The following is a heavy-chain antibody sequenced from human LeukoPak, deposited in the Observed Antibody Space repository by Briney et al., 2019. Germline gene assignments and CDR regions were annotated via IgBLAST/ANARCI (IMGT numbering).Heavy chain of an antibody. CDR3: ARDDSRGFAY. Sequence: GGSLRLSCAASGFTFSSYWMHWVRQAPGKGLVWVSRINNDGSSATYADSVKGRFTISRDNAKNTLYLQISSLRAEDTAVYYCARDDSRGFAYWGQGTLVTVSS. V-gene: IGHV3-74*01. CDR2: INNDGSSA. J-gene: IGHJ4*02. CDR1: GFTFSSYW. D-gene: IGHD2-21*01.